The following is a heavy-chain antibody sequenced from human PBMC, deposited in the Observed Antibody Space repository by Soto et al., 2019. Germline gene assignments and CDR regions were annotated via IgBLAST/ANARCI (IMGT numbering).Heavy chain of an antibody. D-gene: IGHD2-2*03. Sequence: SETLSLTCTVSGGSISSGDYYWSWTRQPPGKGLEWIGYIYYSGSTYYNPSLKSRVTISVDTSKNQFSLKLSSVTAADTAVYYCARDPMDIVVVPALNYGMDVWGQGTTVTVSS. CDR2: IYYSGST. CDR3: ARDPMDIVVVPALNYGMDV. V-gene: IGHV4-30-4*01. J-gene: IGHJ6*02. CDR1: GGSISSGDYY.